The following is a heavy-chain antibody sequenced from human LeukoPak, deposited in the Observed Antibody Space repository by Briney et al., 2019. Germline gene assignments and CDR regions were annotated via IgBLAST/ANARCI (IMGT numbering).Heavy chain of an antibody. J-gene: IGHJ6*03. D-gene: IGHD3-10*01. CDR2: IKQDGSEK. V-gene: IGHV3-7*01. CDR3: ARDGGYYYYYMDV. Sequence: GGSLRLSCAASGFTFSSYWMSWVRQAPGKGVEGVADIKQDGSEKYYVDSVKGRFTISRDNAKNSLYLQMNSLRAEDTAVYYCARDGGYYYYYMDVWGKGTTVTVSS. CDR1: GFTFSSYW.